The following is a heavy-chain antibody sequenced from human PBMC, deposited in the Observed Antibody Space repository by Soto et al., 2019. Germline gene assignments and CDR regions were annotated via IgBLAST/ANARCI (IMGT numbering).Heavy chain of an antibody. V-gene: IGHV3-33*01. CDR3: ARDLSGLSDV. CDR2: IWYDGSNK. D-gene: IGHD6-19*01. CDR1: GFTFSSYG. Sequence: QVQLVESGGGVVQPGRSLRLSCAASGFTFSSYGMHWVRQAPGKGLEWVAVIWYDGSNKYYADAVKGRFTISRDNSKNTLYLQMHSLRAEDTAVYYCARDLSGLSDVWGQGTLVTVSS. J-gene: IGHJ4*02.